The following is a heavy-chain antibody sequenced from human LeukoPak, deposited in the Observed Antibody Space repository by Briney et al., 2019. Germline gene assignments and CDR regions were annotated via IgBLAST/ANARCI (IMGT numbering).Heavy chain of an antibody. CDR3: ARSGSGSSPGSDY. CDR1: GFTFSSYD. Sequence: PGGSLRLSCAASGFTFSSYDMSWVRQAPGKGLEWVSAISGSGGSTYYADSVKGRFTISRDNSKNTLYVQMNSLRADDTAIYYCARSGSGSSPGSDYCGQGTLVTVSS. V-gene: IGHV3-23*01. J-gene: IGHJ4*02. CDR2: ISGSGGST. D-gene: IGHD1-26*01.